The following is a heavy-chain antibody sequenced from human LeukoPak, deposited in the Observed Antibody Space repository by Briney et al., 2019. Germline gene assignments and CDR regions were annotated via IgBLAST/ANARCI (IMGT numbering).Heavy chain of an antibody. D-gene: IGHD2-21*02. CDR3: ASSILWWRLLFRPSSYYGMDV. J-gene: IGHJ6*02. CDR2: INAGNGNT. V-gene: IGHV1-3*01. Sequence: ASVKVSCKASGYTFTSYAMHWVRQAPGQRLEWMGWINAGNGNTKYSQKLQDGVTTTSDTSASTADMELSSLRSEDTAVYYCASSILWWRLLFRPSSYYGMDVWGQGTTVAVSS. CDR1: GYTFTSYA.